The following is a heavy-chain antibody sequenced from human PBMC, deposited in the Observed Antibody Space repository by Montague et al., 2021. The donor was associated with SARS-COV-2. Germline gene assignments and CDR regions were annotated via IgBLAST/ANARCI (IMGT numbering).Heavy chain of an antibody. CDR3: ARSWGQRLLCGYYFDS. CDR1: GGSISSSSYY. J-gene: IGHJ4*02. CDR2: IYYSGST. Sequence: SETLSLTCTVSGGSISSSSYYWGWIRQPPGKGLEWIGSIYYSGSTYYNPSLKSRVTISVDTSKNQFSLKLSSVTAADTAVYYCARSWGQRLLCGYYFDSWGQGALVTVSS. V-gene: IGHV4-39*01. D-gene: IGHD6-25*01.